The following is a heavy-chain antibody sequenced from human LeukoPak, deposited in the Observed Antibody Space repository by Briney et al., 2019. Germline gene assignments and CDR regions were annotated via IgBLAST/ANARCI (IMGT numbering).Heavy chain of an antibody. CDR1: GFTFSSYA. D-gene: IGHD3-22*01. Sequence: PGGSLRLSCAASGFTFSSYAMSWVRQAPGKGLEWVSAISGSGGSTYYADSVKGRFTISRDNSKNTLYLQMNSLRAEDTAVYYCAKAPTRYYYDSSGFIDYWGQGTLVTVSS. CDR3: AKAPTRYYYDSSGFIDY. J-gene: IGHJ4*02. V-gene: IGHV3-23*01. CDR2: ISGSGGST.